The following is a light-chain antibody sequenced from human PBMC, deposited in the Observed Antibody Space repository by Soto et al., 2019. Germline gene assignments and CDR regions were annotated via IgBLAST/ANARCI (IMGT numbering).Light chain of an antibody. J-gene: IGKJ1*01. V-gene: IGKV3-11*01. CDR2: LTS. CDR1: ESVSSN. Sequence: EIVLTQSPGTLSLSPGERATLSCRASESVSSNLAWYQQRPGQAPRLPIYLTSNRAAGIPARFSGSGSETDFTLTISDVEPEDFAVYYCHQRQSWPRTFGQGTKVDIK. CDR3: HQRQSWPRT.